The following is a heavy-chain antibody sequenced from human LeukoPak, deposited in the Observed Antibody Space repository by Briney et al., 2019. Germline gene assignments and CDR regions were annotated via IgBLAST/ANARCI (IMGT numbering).Heavy chain of an antibody. D-gene: IGHD3-22*01. CDR3: ASWYYYDSSGYYWEYFQH. CDR1: GGSISSSSYY. CDR2: IYYSGST. J-gene: IGHJ1*01. Sequence: PSETLSLTCTVSGGSISSSSYYWGWIRQPPGMGLEWIGSIYYSGSTYYNPSLKSRVTISVDTSKDQFSLKLSSVTAADTAVYYCASWYYYDSSGYYWEYFQHWGQGTLVTVSS. V-gene: IGHV4-39*01.